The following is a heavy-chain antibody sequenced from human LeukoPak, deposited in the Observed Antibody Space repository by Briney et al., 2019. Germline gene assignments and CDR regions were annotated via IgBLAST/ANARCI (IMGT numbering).Heavy chain of an antibody. D-gene: IGHD3-10*01. J-gene: IGHJ6*02. CDR3: AANYGSGSYYNDPYYNGMDV. CDR1: GFTFTSSA. Sequence: SVKVSCKASGFTFTSSAVQWVRQARGPRLEWIGWIVVGSGNTNYAQKFQERVTITREMSTSTAYMELSSLRSKDTAVYYCAANYGSGSYYNDPYYNGMDVWGQGTTVTVSS. V-gene: IGHV1-58*01. CDR2: IVVGSGNT.